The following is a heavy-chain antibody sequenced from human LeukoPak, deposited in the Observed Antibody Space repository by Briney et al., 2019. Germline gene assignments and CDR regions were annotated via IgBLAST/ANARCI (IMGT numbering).Heavy chain of an antibody. Sequence: PGRSLRLSCAASGFTFDDYAMHWVRQAPGKGLEWVSGISWNSGSIGYADSVKGRFTISRDNAKNSLYLQMNSLRAEDTALYYCAKFSGSQGLGPWGQGTLVTVSS. CDR2: ISWNSGSI. CDR1: GFTFDDYA. D-gene: IGHD1-26*01. CDR3: AKFSGSQGLGP. V-gene: IGHV3-9*01. J-gene: IGHJ5*02.